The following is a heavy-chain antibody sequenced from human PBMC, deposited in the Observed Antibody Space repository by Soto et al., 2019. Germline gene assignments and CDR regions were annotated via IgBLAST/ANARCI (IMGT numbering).Heavy chain of an antibody. Sequence: HPGGSLRLSCAASGFTFSSYAMSWVRQAPGKGLEWVSAISGSGGSTYYADSVKGRFTISRDNSKNTLYLQMNSLGAEDTAVYYCAKGGRGLFTYGMDVWGQGTTVTVSS. D-gene: IGHD3-10*01. CDR3: AKGGRGLFTYGMDV. CDR1: GFTFSSYA. V-gene: IGHV3-23*01. J-gene: IGHJ6*02. CDR2: ISGSGGST.